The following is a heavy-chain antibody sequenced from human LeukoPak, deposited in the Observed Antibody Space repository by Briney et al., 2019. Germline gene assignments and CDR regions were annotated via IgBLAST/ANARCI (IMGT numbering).Heavy chain of an antibody. Sequence: SETLSLTCTVSGGSISSYYWGWVRQTPGKGLEWIASLSDSGSRYYNPSLRPRLIISVDTSNNQFSLKLSSVTAADTAVYYCAAMYTSSHSWGQGTLVIVS. D-gene: IGHD6-6*01. V-gene: IGHV4-39*07. J-gene: IGHJ5*02. CDR1: GGSISSYY. CDR2: LSDSGSR. CDR3: AAMYTSSHS.